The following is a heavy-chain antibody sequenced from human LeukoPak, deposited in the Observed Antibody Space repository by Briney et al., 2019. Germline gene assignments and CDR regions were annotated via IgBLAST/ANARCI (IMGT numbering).Heavy chain of an antibody. J-gene: IGHJ4*02. Sequence: ASVKVSCKASSYTFTSYGISWARQAPGQGLEWMGWISAYNGNTNYAQKLQGRVTMTTDTSTSTAYMELRSLRSDDTAVYYCARPLYYDSSGCFSHWGQGTLVTVSS. D-gene: IGHD3-22*01. CDR3: ARPLYYDSSGCFSH. CDR2: ISAYNGNT. CDR1: SYTFTSYG. V-gene: IGHV1-18*01.